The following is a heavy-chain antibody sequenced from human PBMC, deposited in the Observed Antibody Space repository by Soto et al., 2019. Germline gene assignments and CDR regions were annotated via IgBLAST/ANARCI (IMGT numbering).Heavy chain of an antibody. V-gene: IGHV3-30-3*01. CDR3: AREGYGANYYYYRMDV. D-gene: IGHD4-17*01. CDR2: ISYDGSNK. CDR1: GFTFSSYA. J-gene: IGHJ6*02. Sequence: QVQLVESGGGVVQPGRSLRLSCAASGFTFSSYAMHWVRQAPGKGLEWVAVISYDGSNKYYADSVKGRFTISRDNSKNTLYLQMNSLRAEDTAVYYCAREGYGANYYYYRMDVWGQGTTVTVSS.